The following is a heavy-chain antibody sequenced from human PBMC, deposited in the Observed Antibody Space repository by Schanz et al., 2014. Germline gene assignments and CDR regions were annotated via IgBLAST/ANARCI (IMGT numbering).Heavy chain of an antibody. CDR3: ARESVSRTRLFDP. CDR1: GYTFTNHY. CDR2: ISPSSGGT. Sequence: QVQVIQSGPEVKKPGASVKVSCKASGYTFTNHYLHWVRQAPGQGLEWMGRISPSSGGTNYAQKFQGRVTMTKDTSINTVYMELSTLTSDDTAVYYCARESVSRTRLFDPWGQGTLVTVSS. J-gene: IGHJ5*02. V-gene: IGHV1-2*06. D-gene: IGHD3-3*01.